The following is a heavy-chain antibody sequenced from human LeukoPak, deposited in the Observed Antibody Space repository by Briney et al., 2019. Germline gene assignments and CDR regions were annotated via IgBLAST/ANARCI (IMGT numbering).Heavy chain of an antibody. Sequence: GGSLRLSCAASGFTFSSYAMSWVRQAPGKGLEWVSAISGSGGSTYYADSVKGRFTISRDNSKNTLYLQMSSLRAEDTAVYYCAKRKRAVAAILQNLCDYWGQGTLVTVSS. CDR3: AKRKRAVAAILQNLCDY. CDR1: GFTFSSYA. V-gene: IGHV3-23*01. CDR2: ISGSGGST. J-gene: IGHJ4*02. D-gene: IGHD2-21*01.